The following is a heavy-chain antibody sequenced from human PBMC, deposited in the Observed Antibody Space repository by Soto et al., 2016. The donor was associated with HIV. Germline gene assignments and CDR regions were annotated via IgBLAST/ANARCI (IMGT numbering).Heavy chain of an antibody. V-gene: IGHV3-33*01. CDR3: ARGDSSGWNPLDY. Sequence: VQLVESGGGVVQPGRSLRLACAASGFTFSSYGMHWVRQAPGKGLEWVAVIWYDGSHKYYADSVKGRFTISRDNSKNTLSLQMNSLRDEDTAVYYCARGDSSGWNPLDYVGPRDSGHRLL. CDR2: IWYDGSHK. D-gene: IGHD6-19*01. J-gene: IGHJ4*03. CDR1: GFTFSSYG.